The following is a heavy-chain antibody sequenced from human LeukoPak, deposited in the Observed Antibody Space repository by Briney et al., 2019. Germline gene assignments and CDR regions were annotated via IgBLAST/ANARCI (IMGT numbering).Heavy chain of an antibody. D-gene: IGHD3-22*01. J-gene: IGHJ4*02. V-gene: IGHV3-23*01. CDR2: ITGTGAYT. CDR1: GFTFTSYA. Sequence: GGTLRLSCASSGFTFTSYAMTWVRQAPGKGLEWVSAITGTGAYTNYADSVKGRFTISRDNSKNTMYLQMNSLRAEDTAIYYCAKRSSTSSGYFDLWGWGTLVTVSS. CDR3: AKRSSTSSGYFDL.